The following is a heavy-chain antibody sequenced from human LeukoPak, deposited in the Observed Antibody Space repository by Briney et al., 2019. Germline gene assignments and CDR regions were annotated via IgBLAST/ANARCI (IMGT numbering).Heavy chain of an antibody. J-gene: IGHJ4*02. V-gene: IGHV3-48*03. CDR2: ISSSSGI. CDR3: ARGFSY. Sequence: GGSLRLSCIAAGFTFSSYEMSWVRQAPGKGLEWVSYISSSSGIFYADSVKGRFTISRDNAKNSLYLQMNSLRAEDTAVYYCARGFSYWGQGTLVTVSS. CDR1: GFTFSSYE.